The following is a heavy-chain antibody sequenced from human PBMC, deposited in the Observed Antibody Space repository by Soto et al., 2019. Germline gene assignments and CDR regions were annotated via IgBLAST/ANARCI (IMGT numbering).Heavy chain of an antibody. V-gene: IGHV3-48*03. CDR2: ISGSGSTI. CDR3: ARARYFYDRSGYHDY. CDR1: GFTFSSYA. D-gene: IGHD3-22*01. Sequence: PGGSLRLSCAASGFTFSSYAMSWVRQAPGTGLEWFSYISGSGSTIHYADSVKGRFTISRDNSNNSLYLQMNSLRAEDTAVYYCARARYFYDRSGYHDYWGQGTLVTVSS. J-gene: IGHJ4*02.